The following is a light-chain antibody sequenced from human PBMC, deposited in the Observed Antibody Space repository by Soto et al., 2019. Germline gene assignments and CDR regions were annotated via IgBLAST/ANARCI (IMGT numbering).Light chain of an antibody. CDR1: SSDVGGYNY. CDR2: DVS. CDR3: SSYTSSSTLNYV. J-gene: IGLJ1*01. V-gene: IGLV2-14*01. Sequence: QSVLTQPASVSRSPGQSFTISCSGTSSDVGGYNYVSWYQQHPGKAPKLMIYDVSNRPSGVSNRFSGSKSGNTASLTISGLQAEDEADYYCSSYTSSSTLNYVFGTGTKVTVL.